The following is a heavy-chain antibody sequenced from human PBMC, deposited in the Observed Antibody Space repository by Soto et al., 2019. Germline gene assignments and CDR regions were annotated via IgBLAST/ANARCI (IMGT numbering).Heavy chain of an antibody. V-gene: IGHV1-69*08. J-gene: IGHJ5*02. CDR3: ARDPVYGGRKEFDP. CDR1: GGTFSSYT. CDR2: IIPILGIA. Sequence: QVQLVQSGAEVKKPGSSVKVSCKASGGTFSSYTISWVRQAPGQGLEWMGRIIPILGIANYAQKFQGRGTITADKSASTADTELSSLRSEDTAVYYCARDPVYGGRKEFDPWGQGTLVNVSS. D-gene: IGHD4-17*01.